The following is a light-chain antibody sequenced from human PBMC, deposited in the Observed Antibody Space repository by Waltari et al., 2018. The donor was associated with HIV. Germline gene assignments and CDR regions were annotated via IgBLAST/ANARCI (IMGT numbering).Light chain of an antibody. CDR2: AAS. Sequence: DIQMTQSPSSLSASVGDRVTITCWASQGIKSWLAWYQQKPGKAPKLLIYAASNLQHGVPSRFSGSGSGTDFSLTISSLQTEDGATYYCQQGDSLPLTFGGGTKVEIK. J-gene: IGKJ4*01. CDR3: QQGDSLPLT. CDR1: QGIKSW. V-gene: IGKV1-12*01.